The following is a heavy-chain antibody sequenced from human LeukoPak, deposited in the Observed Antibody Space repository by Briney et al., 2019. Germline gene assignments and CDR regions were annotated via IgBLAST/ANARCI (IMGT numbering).Heavy chain of an antibody. J-gene: IGHJ4*02. CDR3: ARDAETSLAN. CDR1: GFAVSSKY. V-gene: IGHV3-66*01. Sequence: GGSLRLSCAASGFAVSSKYMTWVRQAPGKGLEWVTVIYLDGRADYADSVKGRFTISSDNSKNTVYLQMNSLKDEDMAVYYCARDAETSLANWGQGTLVTVSP. CDR2: IYLDGRA. D-gene: IGHD5-24*01.